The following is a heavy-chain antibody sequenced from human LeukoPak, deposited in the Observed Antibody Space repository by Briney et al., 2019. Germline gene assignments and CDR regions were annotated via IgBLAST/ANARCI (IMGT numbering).Heavy chain of an antibody. Sequence: PSETLSLTCTVSGGSISSYYWSWIRQPPGKGLEWIGYIYYSGSTNYNPSLKSRVTISVDTSKNQFSLKLSSVTAADTAVYYCAAYYYGSGSYYDGGDYWGQGTLVTVSS. V-gene: IGHV4-59*12. D-gene: IGHD3-10*01. CDR1: GGSISSYY. CDR3: AAYYYGSGSYYDGGDY. J-gene: IGHJ4*02. CDR2: IYYSGST.